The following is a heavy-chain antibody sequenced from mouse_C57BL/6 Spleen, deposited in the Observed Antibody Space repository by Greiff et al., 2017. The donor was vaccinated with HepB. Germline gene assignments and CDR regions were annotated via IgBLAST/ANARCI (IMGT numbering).Heavy chain of an antibody. CDR1: GFTFSDYG. CDR2: ISSGSSTI. J-gene: IGHJ4*01. V-gene: IGHV5-17*01. D-gene: IGHD2-10*02. CDR3: ERRGSTVKKDAMDY. Sequence: EVQLMESGGGLVKPGGSLKLSCAASGFTFSDYGMHWVRQAPEKGLEWVAYISSGSSTIYYADTVKGRFTIARDNAKNTLFLQLTSLRSEDTAMYYGERRGSTVKKDAMDYWGQGTSVTVSS.